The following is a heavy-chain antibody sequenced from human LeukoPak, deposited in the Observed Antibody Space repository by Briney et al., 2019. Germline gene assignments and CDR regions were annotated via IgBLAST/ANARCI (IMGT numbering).Heavy chain of an antibody. CDR1: GYTFTSYA. Sequence: ASVKVSCKASGYTFTSYAMHWVRQAPGQRLEWMGWINAGNGITKYSQKFQGRVTITRDTSASTAYMELSSLRSEDTAVYYCARVDYSRWGQGTLVTVSS. J-gene: IGHJ4*02. CDR2: INAGNGIT. CDR3: ARVDYSR. V-gene: IGHV1-3*01. D-gene: IGHD6-13*01.